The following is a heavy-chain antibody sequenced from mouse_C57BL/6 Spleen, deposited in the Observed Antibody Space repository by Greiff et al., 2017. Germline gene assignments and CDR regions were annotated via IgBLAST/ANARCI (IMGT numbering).Heavy chain of an antibody. CDR1: GYTFTSYW. Sequence: VQLQQPGAELVKPGASVKLSCKASGYTFTSYWMHWVKQRPGQGLEWIGMIPPNSGSTNYNEKFKSKATLTVDNSSSTAYMQLSILTSEDSAVYDGAMLLSLTRGFAYWGQGTLVTGSA. V-gene: IGHV1-64*01. CDR2: IPPNSGST. D-gene: IGHD2-1*01. J-gene: IGHJ3*01. CDR3: AMLLSLTRGFAY.